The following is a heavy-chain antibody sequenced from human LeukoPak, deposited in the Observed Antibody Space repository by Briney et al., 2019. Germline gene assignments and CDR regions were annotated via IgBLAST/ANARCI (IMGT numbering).Heavy chain of an antibody. CDR2: LSPSGGIT. CDR3: AKGVNYFVIDQ. D-gene: IGHD3-10*02. J-gene: IGHJ2*01. CDR1: GYTFSTYL. Sequence: QLGGSLMQGFATSGYTFSTYLMTWGRQAPGKGLEWVSALSPSGGITYYEDSVKGRFTISRDNSKNTLYLQMNSLRAEDTAVYYCAKGVNYFVIDQWGRGTLVTISS. V-gene: IGHV3-23*01.